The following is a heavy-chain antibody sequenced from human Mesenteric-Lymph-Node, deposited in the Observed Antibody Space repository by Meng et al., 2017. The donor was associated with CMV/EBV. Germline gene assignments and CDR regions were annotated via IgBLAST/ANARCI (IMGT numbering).Heavy chain of an antibody. Sequence: SVKVSCKSSGDTFSTYAIIWVRQAPGQGLEWMGRIIPSVDIANYAQSFQGRLIITADKSTSTASMELSGLRSDDTAVYFGASPRQGQLEMGMDVWGQGTTVTVSS. CDR3: ASPRQGQLEMGMDV. D-gene: IGHD1-1*01. CDR2: IIPSVDIA. CDR1: GDTFSTYA. V-gene: IGHV1-69*04. J-gene: IGHJ6*02.